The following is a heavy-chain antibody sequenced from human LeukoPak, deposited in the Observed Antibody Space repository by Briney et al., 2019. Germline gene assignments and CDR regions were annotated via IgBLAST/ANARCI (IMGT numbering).Heavy chain of an antibody. V-gene: IGHV4-59*01. Sequence: SETLSLTCTVSGGSISSYYWSWIRQPPGKGLEWIGYIYYSGSTNYNPSLKSRVTISVDTSKNQFSLKLSSVTAADTAVYYCVRGIFVAAAVVYYFDYWGQGTLVTVSS. D-gene: IGHD6-13*01. J-gene: IGHJ4*02. CDR2: IYYSGST. CDR3: VRGIFVAAAVVYYFDY. CDR1: GGSISSYY.